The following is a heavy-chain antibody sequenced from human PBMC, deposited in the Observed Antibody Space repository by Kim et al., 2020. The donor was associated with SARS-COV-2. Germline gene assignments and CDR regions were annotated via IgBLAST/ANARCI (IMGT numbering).Heavy chain of an antibody. CDR3: ARTHGPTVTNRFDF. J-gene: IGHJ4*01. Sequence: SETLSLTCTVSGDSISSGDYYWSWIRQPPGKGLEWIGYIYYSGSTYYNPSLKSRITLSVDTSKNQFSLKLNSVTAADTAVYYCARTHGPTVTNRFDFWG. V-gene: IGHV4-30-4*01. CDR1: GDSISSGDYY. CDR2: IYYSGST. D-gene: IGHD4-17*01.